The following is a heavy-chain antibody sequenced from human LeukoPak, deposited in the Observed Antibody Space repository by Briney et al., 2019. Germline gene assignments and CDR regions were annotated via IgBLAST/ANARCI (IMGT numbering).Heavy chain of an antibody. D-gene: IGHD1-26*01. CDR2: IYYSGST. CDR1: GGSISSYY. CDR3: ASSLWEQVQLCFDY. Sequence: PSETLSLTCTVSGGSISSYYWSWIRQPPGKGLEWIGYIYYSGSTYYNPSLKSRVTISVDTSKNQFSLKLSSVTAADTAVYYCASSLWEQVQLCFDYWGQGTLVTVSS. J-gene: IGHJ4*02. V-gene: IGHV4-59*12.